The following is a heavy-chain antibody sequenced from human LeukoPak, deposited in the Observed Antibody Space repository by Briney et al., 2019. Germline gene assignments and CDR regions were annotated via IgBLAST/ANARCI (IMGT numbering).Heavy chain of an antibody. V-gene: IGHV1-69*04. Sequence: SVKVSCKASGGTFSSYAISWVRQAPGQGLEWMGRIIPILGIANYAQKFQGRVTITADKSTSTAYMELSSLRSEDTAVYYCARWPRSSWDRSFDYYYYGMDVWGQGTTVTVSS. CDR3: ARWPRSSWDRSFDYYYYGMDV. D-gene: IGHD6-13*01. CDR1: GGTFSSYA. CDR2: IIPILGIA. J-gene: IGHJ6*02.